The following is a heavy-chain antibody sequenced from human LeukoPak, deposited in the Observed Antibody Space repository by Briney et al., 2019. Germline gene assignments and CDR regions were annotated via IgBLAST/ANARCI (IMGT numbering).Heavy chain of an antibody. CDR2: IYYSGSA. CDR1: KDSITSYS. Sequence: SETLSLTCTVSKDSITSYSWNWIRQPPGKGLEWIGSIYYSGSADYIPSLRNRLTISVDTSKNEFSLKLSSVSAADTAVYYCATSDGYPYIDAFDIWGQGTMVTVSS. J-gene: IGHJ3*02. CDR3: ATSDGYPYIDAFDI. V-gene: IGHV4-59*01. D-gene: IGHD5-24*01.